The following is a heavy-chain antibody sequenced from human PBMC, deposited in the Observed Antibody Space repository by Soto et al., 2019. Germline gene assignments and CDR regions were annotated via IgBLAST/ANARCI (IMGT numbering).Heavy chain of an antibody. CDR2: IYYSGST. D-gene: IGHD2-15*01. J-gene: IGHJ4*02. V-gene: IGHV4-39*01. CDR1: GGSISSSSYY. Sequence: QLQLQESGPGLVKPSETLSLTCTVSGGSISSSSYYWGWIRQPPGKGVEWIGSIYYSGSTYYNPSLKSRVTISADTSKNQFSLKLSSVTAADTSVYYCARHTPAISISDHWGQGTLVTVSS. CDR3: ARHTPAISISDH.